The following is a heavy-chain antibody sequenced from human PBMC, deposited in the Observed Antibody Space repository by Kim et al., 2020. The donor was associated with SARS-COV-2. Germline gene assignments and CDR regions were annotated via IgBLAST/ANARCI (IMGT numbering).Heavy chain of an antibody. V-gene: IGHV1-46*01. J-gene: IGHJ4*02. CDR3: ARGESGSYNPFDY. D-gene: IGHD1-26*01. Sequence: YAQKFQGRVTMTRETSTSTVYMELSSLRSEDTAVYYCARGESGSYNPFDYWGQGTLVTVSS.